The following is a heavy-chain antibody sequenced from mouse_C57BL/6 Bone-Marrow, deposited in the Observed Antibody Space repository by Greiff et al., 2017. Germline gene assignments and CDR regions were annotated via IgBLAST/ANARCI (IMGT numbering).Heavy chain of an antibody. V-gene: IGHV5-17*01. D-gene: IGHD2-1*01. J-gene: IGHJ4*01. CDR1: GFTFSDYG. CDR3: AGGNYEREMDY. Sequence: EVQRVESGGGLVKPGGSLKLSCAASGFTFSDYGMHWVRQAPEKGLEWVAYISSGSSTIYYADTVKGRFTISRDNAKNTLCLQMTNLRSEDTAMYYCAGGNYEREMDYWGQGTSVTVSS. CDR2: ISSGSSTI.